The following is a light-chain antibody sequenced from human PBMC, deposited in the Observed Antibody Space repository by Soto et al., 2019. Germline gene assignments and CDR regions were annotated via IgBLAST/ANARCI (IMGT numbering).Light chain of an antibody. CDR3: QKYNSAPPT. CDR1: QGIAPY. Sequence: DVQMTQSPSSLSAFVGDRVTITCRASQGIAPYLAWFQQKPGKVPKLLIYATSTLQSGVPSRFSGSGSGTDFTLTVTSLQPEDVGTYYCQKYNSAPPTFGGGTKVEIK. CDR2: ATS. J-gene: IGKJ4*01. V-gene: IGKV1-27*01.